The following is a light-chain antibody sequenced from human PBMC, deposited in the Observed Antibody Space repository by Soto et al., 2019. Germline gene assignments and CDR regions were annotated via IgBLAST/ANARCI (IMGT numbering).Light chain of an antibody. Sequence: DIQMTQSPSSLSASVGDRVTITCQASQDVRTYLNWYQQKPDQAPKLLIYDASNLETGVPSRFSGSGSGTDFTFTISRLQPEDIGTYYCQQYDNRLTFGGGTKVEIK. CDR3: QQYDNRLT. CDR2: DAS. CDR1: QDVRTY. J-gene: IGKJ4*01. V-gene: IGKV1-33*01.